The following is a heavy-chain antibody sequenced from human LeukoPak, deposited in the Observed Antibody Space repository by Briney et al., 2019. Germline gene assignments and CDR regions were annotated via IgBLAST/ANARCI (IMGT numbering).Heavy chain of an antibody. J-gene: IGHJ4*02. D-gene: IGHD3-3*01. Sequence: GGSLRLSCAASGFTFSNAWMSWVRQAPGKGLEWVGRIKSKTDGGTTDYAAPVKGRFTISRDDSINTLYLQMNSLKTEDAAVYYCTTDLYYDFWSGNDYWGQGTLVTVSS. V-gene: IGHV3-15*01. CDR1: GFTFSNAW. CDR2: IKSKTDGGTT. CDR3: TTDLYYDFWSGNDY.